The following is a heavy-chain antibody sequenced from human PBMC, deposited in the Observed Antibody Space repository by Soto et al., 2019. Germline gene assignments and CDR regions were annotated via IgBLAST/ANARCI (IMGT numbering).Heavy chain of an antibody. D-gene: IGHD4-4*01. CDR2: TFPRDSDT. CDR3: ARLGSLLQPIDS. CDR1: GYTFTNYW. V-gene: IGHV5-51*01. J-gene: IGHJ5*01. Sequence: PGESLKISCQASGYTFTNYWIAWVRHMTGRGLEWMGLTFPRDSDTIYMSSFEGQVTISSDRSLATAYLQWTSLKASDTAIYSGARLGSLLQPIDSWGQGTPVTVSS.